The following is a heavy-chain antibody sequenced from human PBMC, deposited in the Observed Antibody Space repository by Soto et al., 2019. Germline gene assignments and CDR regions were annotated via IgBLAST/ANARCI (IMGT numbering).Heavy chain of an antibody. J-gene: IGHJ4*02. CDR2: IIPIFGTA. Sequence: GASVKVSCKASGGTFSSYAISWVRQAPGQGLEWMGGIIPIFGTANYAQKFQGRVTITADESTSTAYMELSSLRSEDTAVYYCARGANWSENFDFWAQGNLVTVSS. V-gene: IGHV1-69*13. CDR1: GGTFSSYA. CDR3: ARGANWSENFDF.